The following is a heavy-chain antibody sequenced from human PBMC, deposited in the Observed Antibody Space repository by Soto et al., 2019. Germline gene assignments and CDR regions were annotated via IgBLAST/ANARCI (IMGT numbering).Heavy chain of an antibody. CDR1: GYTFTGYY. CDR3: ARTSGSYRAHFDY. J-gene: IGHJ4*02. Sequence: ASVKVSCTASGYTFTGYYMHWVRQAPGQGLEWMGWINPNSGGTNYAQKFQGWVTMTRDTSISTAYMELSRLRSDDTAVYYCARTSGSYRAHFDYWGQGTLVTVSS. CDR2: INPNSGGT. V-gene: IGHV1-2*04. D-gene: IGHD1-26*01.